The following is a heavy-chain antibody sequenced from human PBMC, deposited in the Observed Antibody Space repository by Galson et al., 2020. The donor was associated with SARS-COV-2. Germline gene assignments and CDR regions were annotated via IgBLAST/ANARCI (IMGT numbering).Heavy chain of an antibody. V-gene: IGHV4-31*03. CDR2: IYYSGST. CDR1: GGSISSGGYY. Sequence: ASETLSLTCTVSGGSISSGGYYWSWIRQHPGKGLEWIGYIYYSGSTYYNPSLKSRVTISVDTSKNQFSLKLSSVTAADTAVYYCARSVKYGSGSYPDYWGQGTLVTVSS. J-gene: IGHJ4*02. CDR3: ARSVKYGSGSYPDY. D-gene: IGHD3-10*01.